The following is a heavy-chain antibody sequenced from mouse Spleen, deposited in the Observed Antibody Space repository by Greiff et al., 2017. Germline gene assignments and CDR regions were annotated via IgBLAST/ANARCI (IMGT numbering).Heavy chain of an antibody. CDR2: IYPGDGDT. V-gene: IGHV1-82*01. CDR3: ARLDGNYPDY. Sequence: QVQLQQSGPELVKPGASVKISCKASGYAFSSSWMNWVKQRPGKGLEWIGRIYPGDGDTNYNGKFKGKATLTADKSSSTAYMQLSSLTSEDSAVYFCARLDGNYPDYWGQGTTLTVSS. CDR1: GYAFSSSW. D-gene: IGHD2-1*01. J-gene: IGHJ2*01.